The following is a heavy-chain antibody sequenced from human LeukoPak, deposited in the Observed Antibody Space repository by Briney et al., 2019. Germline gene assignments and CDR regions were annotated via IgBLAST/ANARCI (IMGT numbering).Heavy chain of an antibody. CDR2: ISSSSSTI. V-gene: IGHV3-48*01. D-gene: IGHD2-2*01. CDR1: GFTFSSYS. Sequence: PGGSLRLSCAASGFTFSSYSMNWVRQAPGKGLEWVSYISSSSSTIYYADSVKGRFTISGDNAKNSLYLQMNSLRAEDTAVYYCARDRSGASTSSYYYYYYMDVWGKGTTVTISS. J-gene: IGHJ6*03. CDR3: ARDRSGASTSSYYYYYYMDV.